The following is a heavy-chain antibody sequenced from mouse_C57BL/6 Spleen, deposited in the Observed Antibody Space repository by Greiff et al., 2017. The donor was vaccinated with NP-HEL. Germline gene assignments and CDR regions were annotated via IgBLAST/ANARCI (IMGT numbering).Heavy chain of an antibody. CDR2: INPSNGGT. CDR1: GYTFTSYW. V-gene: IGHV1-53*01. Sequence: VQLQQPGTELVKPGASVKLSCKASGYTFTSYWMHWVKQRPGQGLEWIGNINPSNGGTNYNEKFKSKATLTVDKSSSTAYMQLSSLTSEDSAVYYCAITTVVATDAMDYWGQGTSVTVSS. J-gene: IGHJ4*01. CDR3: AITTVVATDAMDY. D-gene: IGHD1-1*01.